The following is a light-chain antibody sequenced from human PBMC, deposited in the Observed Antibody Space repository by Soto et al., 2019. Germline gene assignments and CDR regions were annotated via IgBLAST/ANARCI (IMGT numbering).Light chain of an antibody. V-gene: IGLV2-14*03. J-gene: IGLJ2*01. Sequence: QSALTQPASVSGSPGRSVTISCTGTSTDVGDFNYVSWYQHLPVRAPKLIIYDVTNRPSGISYRFSASKSGRTASLTISGLQAEDEADYYCSSYSSSTTHVVFGGGTKLTV. CDR3: SSYSSSTTHVV. CDR1: STDVGDFNY. CDR2: DVT.